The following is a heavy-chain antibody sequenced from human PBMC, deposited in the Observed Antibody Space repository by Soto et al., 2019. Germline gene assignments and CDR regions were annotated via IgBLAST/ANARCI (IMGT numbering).Heavy chain of an antibody. J-gene: IGHJ3*02. CDR3: ASKFGELLADAFDI. D-gene: IGHD3-10*01. CDR1: NASISSRKW. Sequence: QVQLQESGPGLVKPSGTLSLTCTVSNASISSRKWWTWVRQTPGKGLEWIGEIYHSGSINHNPSLKRRVTMSVDKSNNQFSLQMTSVTAADTAVYYCASKFGELLADAFDIWGQGTVVTVSS. CDR2: IYHSGSI. V-gene: IGHV4-4*02.